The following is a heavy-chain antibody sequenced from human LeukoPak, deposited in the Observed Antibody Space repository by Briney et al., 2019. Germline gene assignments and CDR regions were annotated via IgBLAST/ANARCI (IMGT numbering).Heavy chain of an antibody. CDR3: ARHVSPGDYQL. V-gene: IGHV5-51*01. J-gene: IGHJ4*02. CDR2: IYPGDSDT. Sequence: GESLKISCKGSGYTFASYWIGWVRQMPGEGLEWMGIIYPGDSDTRYSPSFQGQVTISADKSISTAYLQWSSLKASDTAMYYCARHVSPGDYQLWGQGTLVTVSS. CDR1: GYTFASYW. D-gene: IGHD4-17*01.